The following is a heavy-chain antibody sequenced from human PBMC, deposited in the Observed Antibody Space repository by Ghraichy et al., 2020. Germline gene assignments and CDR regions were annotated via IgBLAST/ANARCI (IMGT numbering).Heavy chain of an antibody. Sequence: GVLRLSCAASGFTFSSYWMSWVRQAPGKGLEWVANIKQDGSEKYYVDSVKGRFTISRDNAKNSLYLQMNSLRAEDTAVYYCARDRVGIAAAGTVDYWGQGTLVTVSS. D-gene: IGHD6-13*01. V-gene: IGHV3-7*01. CDR3: ARDRVGIAAAGTVDY. CDR2: IKQDGSEK. J-gene: IGHJ4*02. CDR1: GFTFSSYW.